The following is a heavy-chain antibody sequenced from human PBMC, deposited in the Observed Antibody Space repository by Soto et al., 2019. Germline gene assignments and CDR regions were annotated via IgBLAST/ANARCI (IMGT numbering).Heavy chain of an antibody. CDR2: ISKSDYT. D-gene: IGHD2-2*01. CDR3: AREDSIIIPAVSDF. V-gene: IGHV3-21*01. J-gene: IGHJ4*02. CDR1: GFAFNNYG. Sequence: GSLRLSCTVSGFAFNNYGINWVRQSPGKGLEWVSSISKSDYTYYSDSVKGRFAISRDNAKSSVSLQMNTLRVEDTAVYYCAREDSIIIPAVSDFWGQGTLVTVSS.